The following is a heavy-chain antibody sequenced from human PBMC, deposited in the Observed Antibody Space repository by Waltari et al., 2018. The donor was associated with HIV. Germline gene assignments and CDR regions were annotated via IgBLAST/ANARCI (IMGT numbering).Heavy chain of an antibody. CDR1: GFTVRSNY. J-gene: IGHJ4*02. Sequence: EVQLVESGGGLIQPGGSLRLSCAASGFTVRSNYMSWVRRAPGKGLEWVSVIYSCGSTYYAASVKGRFTISRDNSKNTLYLQMNSLRAEDTAVYYCARGGSDYDSSACVDYWGQGTLVTVSS. D-gene: IGHD3-22*01. V-gene: IGHV3-53*01. CDR2: IYSCGST. CDR3: ARGGSDYDSSACVDY.